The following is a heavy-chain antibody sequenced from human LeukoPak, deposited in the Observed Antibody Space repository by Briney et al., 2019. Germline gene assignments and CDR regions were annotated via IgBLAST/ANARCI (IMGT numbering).Heavy chain of an antibody. CDR2: IKQDGSEK. CDR1: GFTFSSYA. Sequence: GSLRLSCAASGFTFSSYAMSWVRQAPGKGLEWVANIKQDGSEKYYVDSVKGRFTISRDNAKNSLYLQMNSLRAEDTAVYYCAREVYCSSTSCYTGYFQHWGQGTLVTVSS. J-gene: IGHJ1*01. CDR3: AREVYCSSTSCYTGYFQH. D-gene: IGHD2-2*02. V-gene: IGHV3-7*01.